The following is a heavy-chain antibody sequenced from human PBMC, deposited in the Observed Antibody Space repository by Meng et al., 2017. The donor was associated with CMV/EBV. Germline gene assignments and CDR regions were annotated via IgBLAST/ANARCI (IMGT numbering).Heavy chain of an antibody. Sequence: GESLKISCAASGFTFSSYWMHWVRQAPGKGLVWVSRINSDGSSTSYADSVKGRFTISRDNAKNTLYLQMNSLRAEDTAVYYCAREGYCSGGSCNSDYWGQGTLVTVSS. V-gene: IGHV3-74*01. D-gene: IGHD2-15*01. CDR2: INSDGSST. J-gene: IGHJ4*02. CDR1: GFTFSSYW. CDR3: AREGYCSGGSCNSDY.